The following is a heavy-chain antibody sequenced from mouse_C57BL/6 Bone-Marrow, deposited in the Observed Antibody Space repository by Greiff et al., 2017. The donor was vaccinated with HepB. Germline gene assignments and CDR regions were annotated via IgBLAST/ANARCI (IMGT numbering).Heavy chain of an antibody. CDR3: ARLPSTGPIFDY. J-gene: IGHJ2*01. Sequence: VQLQQSGPELVKPGASVKISCKASGYTFTDYYMNWVKQSHGQSLEWIGDINPNNGGTSYNQKFKGKATLTVDKSSCTAYMELRSLTSEDSAVYYCARLPSTGPIFDYWGQGTTLTVSS. CDR2: INPNNGGT. V-gene: IGHV1-26*01. CDR1: GYTFTDYY. D-gene: IGHD4-1*02.